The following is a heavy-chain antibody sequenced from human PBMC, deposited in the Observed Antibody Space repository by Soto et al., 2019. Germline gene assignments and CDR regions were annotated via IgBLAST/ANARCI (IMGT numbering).Heavy chain of an antibody. J-gene: IGHJ5*02. D-gene: IGHD2-2*01. CDR3: ARVPRYSFEIVQVPAVMFEDWFDP. V-gene: IGHV1-3*04. CDR2: INTGNGKT. CDR1: GYIFMNFA. Sequence: QAQLVQSGAEVRKPGASVKVSCKASGYIFMNFALHWVRQAPGQTFEWMGWINTGNGKTDYSQKFQGRITFIMVTSAGTADMELSDVRFDVTAVYYCARVPRYSFEIVQVPAVMFEDWFDPCCQGTLVSVSS.